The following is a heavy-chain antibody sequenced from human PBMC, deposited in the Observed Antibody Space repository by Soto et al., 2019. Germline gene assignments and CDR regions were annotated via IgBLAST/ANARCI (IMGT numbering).Heavy chain of an antibody. CDR2: ISSSSNTI. Sequence: EVQLVESGGGLVQPGGSLRLSCAASGFTFSSYSMNWVRQAPGKGLEWVSYISSSSNTIYYADSVKGRFTISRDNAKNSLYRQMNSLRAEDTAVYYCAREIVGARDLDYWGQGTLVTVSS. J-gene: IGHJ4*02. CDR3: AREIVGARDLDY. CDR1: GFTFSSYS. V-gene: IGHV3-48*01. D-gene: IGHD1-26*01.